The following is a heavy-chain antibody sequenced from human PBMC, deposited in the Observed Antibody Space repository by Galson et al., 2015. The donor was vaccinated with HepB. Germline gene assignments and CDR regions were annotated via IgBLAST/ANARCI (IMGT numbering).Heavy chain of an antibody. CDR3: ARRRRDYDDYAFDY. V-gene: IGHV3-20*01. Sequence: SLRLSCAASGFTFDDYGMSWVRQAPGKGLEWVSGILWNGGSTGYAESVKGRFTISRDNANNSLYLQMNSLRAEDTALSHCARRRRDYDDYAFDYGGQGTLVTVSS. D-gene: IGHD4-17*01. CDR1: GFTFDDYG. CDR2: ILWNGGST. J-gene: IGHJ4*02.